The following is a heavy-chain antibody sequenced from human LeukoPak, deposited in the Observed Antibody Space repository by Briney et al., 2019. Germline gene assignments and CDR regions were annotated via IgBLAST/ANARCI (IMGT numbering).Heavy chain of an antibody. CDR2: ISGSGGST. Sequence: GGSLRLSCAASGFTFSSYAMSWVRQAPGKGLERVSAISGSGGSTYYADSVKGRFTISRDNSKNTLYLQMNSLRAEDTAVYYCAKGTFFDYYGSGSYDYWGQGTLVTVSS. CDR1: GFTFSSYA. D-gene: IGHD3-10*01. V-gene: IGHV3-23*01. J-gene: IGHJ4*02. CDR3: AKGTFFDYYGSGSYDY.